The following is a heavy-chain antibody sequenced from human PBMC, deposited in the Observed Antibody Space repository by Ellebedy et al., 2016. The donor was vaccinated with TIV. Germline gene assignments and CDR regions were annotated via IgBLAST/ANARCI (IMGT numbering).Heavy chain of an antibody. CDR2: IIPILGRP. CDR3: ATDSRYSYGYRFNF. D-gene: IGHD5-18*01. V-gene: IGHV1-69*04. Sequence: ASVKVSCKASGGTFSSYGINWVRQAPGQGLEWMGRIIPILGRPDYAQNFQGRATIYADKSTVTPYLEVSPLRSEDTAVYYCATDSRYSYGYRFNFWGQGTLVIVSS. CDR1: GGTFSSYG. J-gene: IGHJ4*02.